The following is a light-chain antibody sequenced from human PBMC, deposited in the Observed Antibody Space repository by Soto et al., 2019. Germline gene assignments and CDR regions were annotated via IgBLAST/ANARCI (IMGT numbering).Light chain of an antibody. CDR3: QQSYALVRT. Sequence: IQITQSPSFLSASVGDRVTITCRASQGISTFFNWYQQKPGKAPRLLIYAASRLQSGVPARFSGSGVETDFTLTITSLQPEDFGIYYCQQSYALVRTFGGGTKVDIK. V-gene: IGKV1-39*01. CDR1: QGISTF. J-gene: IGKJ4*01. CDR2: AAS.